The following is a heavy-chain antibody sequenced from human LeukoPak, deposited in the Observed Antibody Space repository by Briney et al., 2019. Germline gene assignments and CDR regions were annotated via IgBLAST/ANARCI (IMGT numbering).Heavy chain of an antibody. CDR2: TYYRSKWYN. J-gene: IGHJ4*02. CDR3: ARIMGCSSTSCYFDY. Sequence: SKTLSLTCAISGDSASSNSSAWNWIRQSPSRGLEWLGRTYYRSKWYNDYAVSVKSRITINPDTSKNQCSRQINSVTPEDSAVYYRARIMGCSSTSCYFDYWGQGTLVTVSS. CDR1: GDSASSNSSA. V-gene: IGHV6-1*01. D-gene: IGHD2-2*01.